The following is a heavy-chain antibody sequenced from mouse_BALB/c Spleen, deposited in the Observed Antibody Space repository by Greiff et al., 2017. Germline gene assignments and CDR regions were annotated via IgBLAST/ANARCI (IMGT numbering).Heavy chain of an antibody. D-gene: IGHD3-3*01. CDR1: GFSLTSYG. CDR3: ARDGGTDAMDY. J-gene: IGHJ4*01. Sequence: VQGVESGPGLVAPSQSLSITCTVSGFSLTSYGVHWVRQPPGKGLEWLGVIWAGGSTNYNSALMSRLSISKDNSKSQVFLKMNSLQTDDTAMYYCARDGGTDAMDYWGQGTSVTVSS. CDR2: IWAGGST. V-gene: IGHV2-9*02.